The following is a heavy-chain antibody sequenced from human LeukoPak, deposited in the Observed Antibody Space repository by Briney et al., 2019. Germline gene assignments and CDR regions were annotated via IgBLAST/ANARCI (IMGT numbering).Heavy chain of an antibody. CDR3: ARDERDGGDTAMLGANNWFDP. CDR1: GYTFTSYD. V-gene: IGHV1-8*03. J-gene: IGHJ5*02. Sequence: ASVKVSCKASGYTFTSYDINWVRQATGQGLEWMGWMNPNSGNTGYAQKFQGRVTITRNTSISTAYMELSSLRSEDTAVYYSARDERDGGDTAMLGANNWFDPWGQGTLVTVSS. D-gene: IGHD5-18*01. CDR2: MNPNSGNT.